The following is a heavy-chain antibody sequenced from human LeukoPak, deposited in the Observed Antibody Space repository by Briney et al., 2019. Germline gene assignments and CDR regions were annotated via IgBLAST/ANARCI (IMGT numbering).Heavy chain of an antibody. CDR2: MNPDNGNT. V-gene: IGHV1-8*01. Sequence: ASVKVSCKAYGYTFNRYDINWVRRATGQGLEGMGWMNPDNGNTGYAQKFQGRLTMTSNTSISTVYMELSSLRYEDTAIYYCARGEYMYGHDIDFWGQGTLVTVSS. D-gene: IGHD2/OR15-2a*01. J-gene: IGHJ4*02. CDR3: ARGEYMYGHDIDF. CDR1: GYTFNRYD.